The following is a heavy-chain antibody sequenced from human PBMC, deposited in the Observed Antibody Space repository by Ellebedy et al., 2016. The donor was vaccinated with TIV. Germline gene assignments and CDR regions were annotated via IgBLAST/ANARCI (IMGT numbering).Heavy chain of an antibody. CDR1: GFTVSNTY. Sequence: GESLKISCAASGFTVSNTYMGWVRQAPGKGLDWVSVIYSSGSTYYAGSVKGRFTISRDNSKNTLYLQMNSLRAEDTAVYYCAGGISVAGTSLGFWGQGTLVTVSS. V-gene: IGHV3-53*01. CDR3: AGGISVAGTSLGF. D-gene: IGHD6-19*01. J-gene: IGHJ4*02. CDR2: IYSSGST.